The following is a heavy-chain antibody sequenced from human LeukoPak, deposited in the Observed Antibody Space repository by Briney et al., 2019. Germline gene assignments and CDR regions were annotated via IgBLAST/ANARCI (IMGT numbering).Heavy chain of an antibody. J-gene: IGHJ4*02. CDR2: ISGGGETT. V-gene: IGHV3-23*01. D-gene: IGHD3-22*01. Sequence: GGSLRLSCAASGFTFSTYAMSWVRQAPGKGLEWVSSISGGGETTHYAESVKGRFTISRDNSKNTLYLQMNSLRAEDTAVYYCAKDQSMIVVVNFDYWGQGTLVTVSS. CDR3: AKDQSMIVVVNFDY. CDR1: GFTFSTYA.